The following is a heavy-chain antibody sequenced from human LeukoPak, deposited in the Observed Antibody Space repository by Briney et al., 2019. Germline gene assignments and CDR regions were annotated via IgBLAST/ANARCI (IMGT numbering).Heavy chain of an antibody. CDR2: MSSSSGLI. CDR1: GFTFSRYS. J-gene: IGHJ4*02. D-gene: IGHD1-26*01. CDR3: AREFDGSASGAGY. V-gene: IGHV3-21*01. Sequence: GGSLRLSCAASGFTFSRYSMNWVRQAPGKELEWVSSMSSSSGLIYYGDSVKGRFTVSKDNAKRSLYLQMNSLRADDTAVYYCAREFDGSASGAGYWGQGTLVTVSS.